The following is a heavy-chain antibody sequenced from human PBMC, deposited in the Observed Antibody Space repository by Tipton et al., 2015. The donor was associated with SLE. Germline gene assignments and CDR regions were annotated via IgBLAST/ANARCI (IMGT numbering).Heavy chain of an antibody. Sequence: TLSLTCTVSGGSISSGGYYWSWIRQHPGKGLEWIGYMYYSGRTDYTPSLKSRVTISVDTSKNQFSLKVNSVTAADTAVYYCARSHDSGKTFDYWGQGIVVTVSS. CDR2: MYYSGRT. CDR1: GGSISSGGYY. CDR3: ARSHDSGKTFDY. J-gene: IGHJ4*02. D-gene: IGHD3-10*01. V-gene: IGHV4-31*03.